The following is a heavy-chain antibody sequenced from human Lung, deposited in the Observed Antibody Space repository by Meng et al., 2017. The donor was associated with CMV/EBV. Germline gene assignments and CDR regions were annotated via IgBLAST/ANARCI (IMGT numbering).Heavy chain of an antibody. CDR1: GFTFSSYA. J-gene: IGHJ6*02. V-gene: IGHV3-30-3*01. CDR3: ASRAGIATYYYYGMGV. CDR2: ISYDGSNK. Sequence: GGSLRLXCAASGFTFSSYAMHWVRQAPGKGLEWVAVISYDGSNKYYADSVKGRFTISRDNSKNTLYLQMNSLRAEDTAVYYCASRAGIATYYYYGMGVWGQGXTVTVSS. D-gene: IGHD6-13*01.